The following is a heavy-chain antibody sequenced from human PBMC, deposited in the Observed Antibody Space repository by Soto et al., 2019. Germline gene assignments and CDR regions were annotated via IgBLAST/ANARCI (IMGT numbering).Heavy chain of an antibody. CDR2: LIPVFGTE. CDR1: GGTFSHYT. D-gene: IGHD6-13*01. J-gene: IGHJ1*01. Sequence: SVKVSCKASGGTFSHYTVNWVRQVPGQGLEWMGGLIPVFGTENYAQKFQGRVTITADQSSTTAYLELSSLTSEDTAVYYCARSNTSSLYPPEYFQNWGQGALVTVSS. CDR3: ARSNTSSLYPPEYFQN. V-gene: IGHV1-69*13.